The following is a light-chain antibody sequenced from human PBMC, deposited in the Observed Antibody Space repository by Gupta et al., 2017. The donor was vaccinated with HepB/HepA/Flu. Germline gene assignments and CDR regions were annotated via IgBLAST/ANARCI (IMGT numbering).Light chain of an antibody. J-gene: IGLJ1*01. CDR2: YKSHSDQ. Sequence: QAVLTQPSSLSASPGASASLTCTFRSGINVGSYRIYWYQQKPGSPPQYLLCYKSHSDQQQGSGVPSRFSGSKDASANAGILLISGLQSEDEADYYCMIWHNSAYVFGNGTKVTVL. CDR3: MIWHNSAYV. V-gene: IGLV5-45*02. CDR1: SGINVGSYR.